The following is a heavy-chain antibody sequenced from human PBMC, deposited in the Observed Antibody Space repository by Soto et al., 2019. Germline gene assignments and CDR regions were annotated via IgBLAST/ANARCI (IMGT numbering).Heavy chain of an antibody. Sequence: EVQLVESGGGLVQPGGSLRLSCAASGFTFSSYDMHWVRQATGKGLEWVSAIGTAGDTYYPGSVKGRFTISRENAKNSLYLQMNSLRAEDTAVYYCARDPRDYDSSGSKGYFDLWGRGTLVTVSS. CDR1: GFTFSSYD. J-gene: IGHJ2*01. V-gene: IGHV3-13*01. CDR3: ARDPRDYDSSGSKGYFDL. D-gene: IGHD3-22*01. CDR2: IGTAGDT.